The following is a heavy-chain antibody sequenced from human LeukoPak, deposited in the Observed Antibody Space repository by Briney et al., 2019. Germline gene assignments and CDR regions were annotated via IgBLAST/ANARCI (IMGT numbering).Heavy chain of an antibody. Sequence: GGSLRLSCAAPGFTFSNYAMSWVRQAPGKGLEWVSAITGSDGNTYYADPVKGWFTISRDNSKNTLYLQMNSLRAEDTAVYYCAQWGDFDVLTGYYVPDFWGQGTLVTVSS. V-gene: IGHV3-23*01. J-gene: IGHJ4*02. CDR3: AQWGDFDVLTGYYVPDF. D-gene: IGHD3-9*01. CDR2: ITGSDGNT. CDR1: GFTFSNYA.